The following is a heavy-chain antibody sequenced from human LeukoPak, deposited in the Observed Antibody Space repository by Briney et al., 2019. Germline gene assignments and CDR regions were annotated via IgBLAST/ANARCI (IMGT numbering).Heavy chain of an antibody. CDR1: GGSFSSSNW. D-gene: IGHD4-17*01. J-gene: IGHJ3*02. CDR2: IYHSGST. V-gene: IGHV4-4*02. Sequence: SGTLSLTCAVSGGSFSSSNWWSWVRQPPGKGLEWIGEIYHSGSTNYNPSLKSRVTISVDKSKNQFSLKLSSVTAADTAVYYCARWGPMTTVPQGSAFDIWGQGTMVTVSS. CDR3: ARWGPMTTVPQGSAFDI.